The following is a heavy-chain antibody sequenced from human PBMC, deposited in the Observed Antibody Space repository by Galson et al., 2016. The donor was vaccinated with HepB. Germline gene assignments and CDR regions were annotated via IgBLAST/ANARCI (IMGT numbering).Heavy chain of an antibody. D-gene: IGHD3-22*01. Sequence: SLRLSCAASGFTFSNYDMSWVRQAPGRGLEWVSGISGSGASTTYADSVKGRFTISRDNSKNALHLQMNSLRAEDTAMYFCARHFSGSYLGRPSETLCCHFVVTGNGRWLDPRALGTLVTVSS. CDR1: GFTFSNYD. CDR3: ARHFSGSYLGRPSETLCCHFVVTGNGRWLDP. J-gene: IGHJ5*02. CDR2: ISGSGAST. V-gene: IGHV3-23*01.